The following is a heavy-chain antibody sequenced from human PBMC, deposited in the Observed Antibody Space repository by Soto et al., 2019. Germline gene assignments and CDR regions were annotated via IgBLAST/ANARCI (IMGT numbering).Heavy chain of an antibody. CDR2: ISSSSSYI. V-gene: IGHV3-21*01. J-gene: IGHJ6*03. CDR3: AGTYDYGDYDSGYYYYMDV. CDR1: GFTFSSYS. D-gene: IGHD4-17*01. Sequence: GGSLRLSCAASGFTFSSYSMNWVRQAPGKGLEWVSSISSSSSYIYYADSVKGRFTISRDNAKNSLYLQMNSLRAEDTAVYYCAGTYDYGDYDSGYYYYMDVWGKGTTVTVSS.